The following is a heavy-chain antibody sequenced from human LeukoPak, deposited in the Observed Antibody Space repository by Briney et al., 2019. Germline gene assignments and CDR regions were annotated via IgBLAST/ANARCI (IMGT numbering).Heavy chain of an antibody. V-gene: IGHV3-48*01. CDR2: ISSSSSTI. J-gene: IGHJ4*02. Sequence: GGSLRLSCAASGFTFSSYSMNWVRQAPGKGLEWVSYISSSSSTIYYADSVKGRFTISRDNAKNSLYLQMNSLRAEDTAVYYCARASLGSSGWYGAWGQGTLVTVSS. CDR1: GFTFSSYS. D-gene: IGHD6-19*01. CDR3: ARASLGSSGWYGA.